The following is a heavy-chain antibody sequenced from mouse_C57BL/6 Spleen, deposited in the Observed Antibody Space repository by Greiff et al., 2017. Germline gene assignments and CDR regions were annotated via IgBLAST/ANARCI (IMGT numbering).Heavy chain of an antibody. CDR2: IDPENGDT. CDR1: GFNIKDDY. D-gene: IGHD2-4*01. J-gene: IGHJ3*01. V-gene: IGHV14-4*01. CDR3: IYYDYDTLFAY. Sequence: EVQLQQSGAELVRPGASVKLSCTASGFNIKDDYMHWVKQRPEQGLEWIGCIDPENGDTEYASKFQGKATITADTSSNTAYLQLSSLTSEDTAVYYCIYYDYDTLFAYWGQGTLVTVSA.